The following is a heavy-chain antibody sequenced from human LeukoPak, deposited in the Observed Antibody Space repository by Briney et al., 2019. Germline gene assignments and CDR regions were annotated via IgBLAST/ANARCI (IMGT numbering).Heavy chain of an antibody. CDR2: ISSSSSYI. J-gene: IGHJ4*02. Sequence: AGSLRLSCAASGFTVSSYSMNWVRQAPGKGLEWVSSISSSSSYIYYADSVKGRFTISRDNAKNSLYLQMNSLRAEDTAVYYCARKTYYYGSGSYLYDYWGQGTLVTVSS. D-gene: IGHD3-10*01. CDR1: GFTVSSYS. CDR3: ARKTYYYGSGSYLYDY. V-gene: IGHV3-21*01.